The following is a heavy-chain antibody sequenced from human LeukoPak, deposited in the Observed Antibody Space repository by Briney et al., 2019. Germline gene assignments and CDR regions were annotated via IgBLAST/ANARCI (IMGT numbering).Heavy chain of an antibody. V-gene: IGHV4-31*03. Sequence: SSQTLSFTCTVSGGSISSGGYYWSWIRQHPGKGLEWIGYIYYSGSTYYNPSLKSRVTISVDTSKNQFSLKLSSVTATDTAVYYCARGRPFNWGSKYFDYWGQGTLVTVSS. CDR3: ARGRPFNWGSKYFDY. J-gene: IGHJ4*02. D-gene: IGHD7-27*01. CDR1: GGSISSGGYY. CDR2: IYYSGST.